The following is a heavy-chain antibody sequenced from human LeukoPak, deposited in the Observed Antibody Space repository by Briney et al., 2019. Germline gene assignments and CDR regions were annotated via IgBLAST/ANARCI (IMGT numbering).Heavy chain of an antibody. Sequence: PSQTLSLTCAISGDSVSSNSAAWKWIRQSPSSGLEWLGRTYYRSKWYNDYAVSMKSRITINPDTSKNQFSLQLNSVTPEDTAVYYCALTLHNWLDPWGQGTLVTVSS. D-gene: IGHD1-26*01. J-gene: IGHJ5*02. CDR3: ALTLHNWLDP. CDR1: GDSVSSNSAA. V-gene: IGHV6-1*01. CDR2: TYYRSKWYN.